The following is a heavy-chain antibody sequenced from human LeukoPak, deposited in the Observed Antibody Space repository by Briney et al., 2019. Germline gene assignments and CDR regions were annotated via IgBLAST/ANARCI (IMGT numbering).Heavy chain of an antibody. D-gene: IGHD6-13*01. CDR3: ARGFIAAAWNYFDY. CDR1: GGSISSGGYY. CDR2: IYHSGST. Sequence: PSQTLSLTCTVSGGSISSGGYYWSWIRQPPGKGLEWIGYIYHSGSTYYNPSLKSRVTISVDRSKNQFSLKLSSVTAADTAVYYCARGFIAAAWNYFDYWGQGTLVTVSS. J-gene: IGHJ4*02. V-gene: IGHV4-30-2*01.